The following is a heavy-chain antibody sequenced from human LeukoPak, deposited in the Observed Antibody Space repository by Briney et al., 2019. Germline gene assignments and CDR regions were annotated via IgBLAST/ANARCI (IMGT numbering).Heavy chain of an antibody. D-gene: IGHD4-17*01. CDR1: GGTFSSYA. V-gene: IGHV1-18*01. CDR3: IAVSRGGSFDY. Sequence: ASVKVSCKASGGTFSSYAISWVRQAPGQGLEWMGWISAYNGNTNYAQKLQGRVTMTTDTSTYTAYMELRSLRSDDTAVYYCIAVSRGGSFDYWGQGTLVTVSS. J-gene: IGHJ4*02. CDR2: ISAYNGNT.